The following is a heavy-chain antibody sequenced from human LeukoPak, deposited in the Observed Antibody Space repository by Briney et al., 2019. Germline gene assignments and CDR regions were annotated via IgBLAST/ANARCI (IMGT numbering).Heavy chain of an antibody. CDR2: IIPILGIA. Sequence: SVKVSCKASGYTFTSYGISWVRQAPGQGLEWMGRIIPILGIANYAQKFQGRVTITADKSTSTAYMELSSLRSEDTAVYYCARDLLRYFDWLLVQPNYYYGMDVWGQGTTVTVSS. V-gene: IGHV1-69*04. CDR3: ARDLLRYFDWLLVQPNYYYGMDV. J-gene: IGHJ6*02. D-gene: IGHD3-9*01. CDR1: GYTFTSYG.